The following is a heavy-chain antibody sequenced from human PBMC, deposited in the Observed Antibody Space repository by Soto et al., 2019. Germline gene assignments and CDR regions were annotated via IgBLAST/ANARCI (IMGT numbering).Heavy chain of an antibody. J-gene: IGHJ4*02. CDR3: ARSRYCSSTSCLNFDY. Sequence: GGSLRLSCAASGFTFSSYDMHWVRQATGKGLEWVSAIGTAGDTYYPGSVKGRFTISGDNSKNTLYLQMNSLRGEDTAVYYCARSRYCSSTSCLNFDYWGQGTLVTVSS. CDR2: IGTAGDT. V-gene: IGHV3-13*01. CDR1: GFTFSSYD. D-gene: IGHD2-2*01.